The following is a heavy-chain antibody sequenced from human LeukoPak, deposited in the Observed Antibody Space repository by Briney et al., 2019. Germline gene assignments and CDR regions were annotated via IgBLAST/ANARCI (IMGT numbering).Heavy chain of an antibody. CDR1: GFTFDNYG. CDR2: INWNGGST. J-gene: IGHJ4*02. V-gene: IGHV3-20*04. Sequence: GGSLRLSCAASGFTFDNYGMSWVRHAPGKGLEWLSCINWNGGSTGYADSVKGRFTISRENAKNSLYLQMNRLRAEDTALYYCASARLTPYYFDYWGQGTLVTVSS. D-gene: IGHD3-16*01. CDR3: ASARLTPYYFDY.